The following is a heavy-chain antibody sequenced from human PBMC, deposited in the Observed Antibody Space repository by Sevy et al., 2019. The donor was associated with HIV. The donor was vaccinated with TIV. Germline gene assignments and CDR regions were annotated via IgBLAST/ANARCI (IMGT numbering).Heavy chain of an antibody. V-gene: IGHV3-21*01. D-gene: IGHD2-21*01. CDR2: ISSSSSYI. CDR1: GFTFSSYS. CDR3: ARERFGEIELGVVDY. J-gene: IGHJ4*02. Sequence: GGSLRLSCAASGFTFSSYSMNWVRQAQGKGLEWVSSISSSSSYIYYADSVKDRVTISRDNAKNSLYLQMNSLRAEDTAVYYCARERFGEIELGVVDYWGQGTLVTVSS.